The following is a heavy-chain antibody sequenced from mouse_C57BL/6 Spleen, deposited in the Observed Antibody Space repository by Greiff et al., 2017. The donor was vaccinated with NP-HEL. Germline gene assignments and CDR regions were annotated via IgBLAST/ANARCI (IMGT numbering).Heavy chain of an antibody. CDR2: IWSGGST. Sequence: QVQLKESGPGLVQPSQSLSITCTVSGFSLTSYGVHWVRQSPGKGLEWLGVIWSGGSTDYNAAFISRLSISKDNSKSQVFFKMNSLQADDTAIYYCARNRGTTVVATGAMDYWGQGTSVTVSS. CDR1: GFSLTSYG. J-gene: IGHJ4*01. CDR3: ARNRGTTVVATGAMDY. D-gene: IGHD1-1*01. V-gene: IGHV2-2*01.